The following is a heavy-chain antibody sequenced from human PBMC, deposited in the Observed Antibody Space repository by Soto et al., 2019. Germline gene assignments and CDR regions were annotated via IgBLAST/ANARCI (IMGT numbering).Heavy chain of an antibody. Sequence: EVQLVESGGGLVQPGGSLRLSCAASGFTFSSYAMHWVRQAPGKGLEYVSAISSNGGSTYYANSVKGRFTISRDNSQNALYLQMGSLRAEDMAVYYCASGDYGDYVLDYWGQGTLVTVSS. CDR2: ISSNGGST. D-gene: IGHD4-17*01. CDR1: GFTFSSYA. CDR3: ASGDYGDYVLDY. V-gene: IGHV3-64*01. J-gene: IGHJ4*02.